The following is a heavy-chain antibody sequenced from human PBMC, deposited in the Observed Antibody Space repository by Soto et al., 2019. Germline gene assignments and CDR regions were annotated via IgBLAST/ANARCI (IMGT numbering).Heavy chain of an antibody. CDR3: ARDGTYGSGRGPDWYFDL. J-gene: IGHJ2*01. CDR1: GFTFSSYD. V-gene: IGHV3-13*04. D-gene: IGHD3-10*01. CDR2: NGTLGDT. Sequence: EVQLVESGGGLVQPGGSLRLSCAASGFTFSSYDMHWVRQAAGQGLEWVSANGTLGDTYYPGSVKGRFTISRENAKNSMYLQMNSLRAGDTAVYYCARDGTYGSGRGPDWYFDLWGRGTLVTVSS.